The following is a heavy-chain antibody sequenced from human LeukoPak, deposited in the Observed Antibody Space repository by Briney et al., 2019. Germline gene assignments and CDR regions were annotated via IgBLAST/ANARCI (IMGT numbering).Heavy chain of an antibody. CDR3: ATLGGTSFDY. D-gene: IGHD1-1*01. CDR1: AYTFTDYY. V-gene: IGHV1-2*02. CDR2: IVPNSGGT. Sequence: ASVKVSCKTSAYTFTDYYIHWVRQAPGQGLEWMGWIVPNSGGTNYAQRFQGRVTMTRDTSISTAYMELTRLRYDDTAVYYRATLGGTSFDYGGQGTLVTVSS. J-gene: IGHJ4*02.